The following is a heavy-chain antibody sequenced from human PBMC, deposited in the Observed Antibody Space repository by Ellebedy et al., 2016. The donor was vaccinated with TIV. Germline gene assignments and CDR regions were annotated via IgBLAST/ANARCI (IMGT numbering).Heavy chain of an antibody. Sequence: SLKISCAASGFNFDDSPMHWVRQAPGKGLEWVSGISWNSDSIGYADSVKGRFTISRDNAKNSLFLQMNSLRPEDTALYYCAKAEGLGNGYYDAFDVWGQGTMVTVSS. CDR2: ISWNSDSI. CDR3: AKAEGLGNGYYDAFDV. D-gene: IGHD3-22*01. J-gene: IGHJ3*01. CDR1: GFNFDDSP. V-gene: IGHV3-9*01.